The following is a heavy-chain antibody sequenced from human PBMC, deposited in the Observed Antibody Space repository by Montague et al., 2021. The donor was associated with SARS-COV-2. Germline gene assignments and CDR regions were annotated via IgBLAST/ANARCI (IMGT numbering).Heavy chain of an antibody. CDR3: ARDSSSWYYWFDP. Sequence: SETLSLTCTVSGGSISSSSYYWGWIRQPPGKGLEWIGSLYYTGSTYYYPSLKSRVTISVDTSKNQFSLKLSSVTAADTAVYYCARDSSSWYYWFDPWGQGTRVTVSS. D-gene: IGHD6-13*01. V-gene: IGHV4-39*01. CDR2: LYYTGST. J-gene: IGHJ5*02. CDR1: GGSISSSSYY.